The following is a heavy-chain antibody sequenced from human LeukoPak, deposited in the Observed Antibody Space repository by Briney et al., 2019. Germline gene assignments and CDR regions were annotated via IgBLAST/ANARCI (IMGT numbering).Heavy chain of an antibody. D-gene: IGHD3-3*01. CDR1: GFTFSSYA. J-gene: IGHJ4*02. Sequence: PWGSLRLSCTASGFTFSSYAMSWVRQAPGKGLEWVSGISGSDGSTYYADSVKGRFTISRDNSKNTLYLQMNSLRAEDTAVYYCAEDASGYSLGGHFDYWGQGTLVTVSS. CDR2: ISGSDGST. V-gene: IGHV3-23*01. CDR3: AEDASGYSLGGHFDY.